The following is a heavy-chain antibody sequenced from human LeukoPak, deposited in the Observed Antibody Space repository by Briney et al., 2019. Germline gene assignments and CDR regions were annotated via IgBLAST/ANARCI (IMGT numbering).Heavy chain of an antibody. CDR1: GFIFSSHG. V-gene: IGHV3-30*18. Sequence: GGSLRLSCAASGFIFSSHGMHWVRQAPGKGLEWVAVISYDGSNKYYADSVKGRFTISRDNSKNTLYLQMNSLRAEDTAVYYCAKEERYYDILTGYYRRRYHFDYWGQGTLVTVSS. D-gene: IGHD3-9*01. CDR3: AKEERYYDILTGYYRRRYHFDY. CDR2: ISYDGSNK. J-gene: IGHJ4*02.